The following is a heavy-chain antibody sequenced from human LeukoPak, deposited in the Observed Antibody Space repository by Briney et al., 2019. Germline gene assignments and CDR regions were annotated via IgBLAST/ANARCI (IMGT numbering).Heavy chain of an antibody. Sequence: GGSLRLSCAASGFTFSNFWMAWVRQAPGKGLEWVANIKQDGSVQYYGDSVKGRFTISRDNAKHSLYLQMNSLRAEDTAVYYCATTYDSSGCDWGQGTLVTVSS. V-gene: IGHV3-7*01. CDR2: IKQDGSVQ. D-gene: IGHD3-22*01. J-gene: IGHJ4*02. CDR1: GFTFSNFW. CDR3: ATTYDSSGCD.